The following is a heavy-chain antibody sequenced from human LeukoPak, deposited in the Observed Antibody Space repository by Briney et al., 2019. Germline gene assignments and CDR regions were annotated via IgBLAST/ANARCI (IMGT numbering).Heavy chain of an antibody. CDR2: INPNSGST. D-gene: IGHD6-13*01. CDR1: GYTFTGYY. V-gene: IGHV1-2*02. Sequence: ASVKVSCKASGYTFTGYYMHWVRQAPGQGLEWMGWINPNSGSTNYAQKFQGRVTMTRDTSISTAYVDLSRLRSDDTAAYYCALAAAGLNYFDPWGQGTLVTVSS. CDR3: ALAAAGLNYFDP. J-gene: IGHJ5*02.